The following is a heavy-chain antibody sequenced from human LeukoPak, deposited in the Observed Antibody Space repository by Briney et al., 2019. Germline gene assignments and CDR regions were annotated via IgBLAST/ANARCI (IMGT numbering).Heavy chain of an antibody. CDR3: ARDGGYGHYDY. CDR2: ISYSETT. J-gene: IGHJ4*02. D-gene: IGHD5-18*01. V-gene: IGHV4-31*03. Sequence: SETLSLTCTISGGSISSRGHYWSWIRQHPGRGLEWIGYISYSETTYYNPSLKSRVTISVDTSKNQFSLKLDSVTAADTAVYYCARDGGYGHYDYWGRGTLVTVSS. CDR1: GGSISSRGHY.